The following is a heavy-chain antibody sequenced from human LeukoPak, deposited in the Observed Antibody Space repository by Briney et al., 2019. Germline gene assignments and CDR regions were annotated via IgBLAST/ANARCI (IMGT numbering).Heavy chain of an antibody. Sequence: ASVKVSCKASGGTFSSYTISWVRQAPGQGPEWMGRIIPILGIANYAQKFQGRVTITADKSTSTAYMELSSLRSEDTAVYYCASSLGLEFPYYFDYWGQGTLVTVSS. D-gene: IGHD3-16*02. CDR1: GGTFSSYT. CDR2: IIPILGIA. V-gene: IGHV1-69*02. J-gene: IGHJ4*02. CDR3: ASSLGLEFPYYFDY.